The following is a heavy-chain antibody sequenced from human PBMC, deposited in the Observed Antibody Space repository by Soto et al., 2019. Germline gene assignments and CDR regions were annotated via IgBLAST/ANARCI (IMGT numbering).Heavy chain of an antibody. CDR3: ARDNGIAGSFDP. CDR1: GFTFSNYS. CDR2: ITSSSTTI. Sequence: EMQLVESGGGLVQPGGSLRLSCAASGFTFSNYSMNWVRPAPGKGLEWISYITSSSTTIFYADSVKGRFTISRDNAKNSLYLQMNSLRDADTSVYYCARDNGIAGSFDPWGQGTLVTVSS. V-gene: IGHV3-48*02. D-gene: IGHD6-13*01. J-gene: IGHJ5*02.